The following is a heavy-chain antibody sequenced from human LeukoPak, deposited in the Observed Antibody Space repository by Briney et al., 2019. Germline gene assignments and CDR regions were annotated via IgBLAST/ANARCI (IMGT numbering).Heavy chain of an antibody. CDR1: GGSFSGYY. CDR3: ARGSGRITMVRGVIGRYNWFDP. D-gene: IGHD3-10*01. CDR2: INHSGST. Sequence: SETLSLTCAVYGGSFSGYYWSWIRQPPGKGLEWIGEINHSGSTNYNPSLKSRVTISVDTSKNQFSLKLSSVTAADTAVYYCARGSGRITMVRGVIGRYNWFDPWGQGTLVTVSS. J-gene: IGHJ5*02. V-gene: IGHV4-34*01.